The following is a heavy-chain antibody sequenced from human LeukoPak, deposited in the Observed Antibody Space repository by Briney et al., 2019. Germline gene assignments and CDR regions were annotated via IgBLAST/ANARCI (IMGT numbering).Heavy chain of an antibody. CDR2: INPSGGST. D-gene: IGHD2-2*01. CDR1: GYTFTSYY. CDR3: ARAPRGVVPAASPLDY. Sequence: ASVKVSCKASGYTFTSYYMHWVRQAPGQGLEWMGIINPSGGSTSYAQKFQGRVTMTTDTSTSTAYMELRSLRSDDTAVYYCARAPRGVVPAASPLDYWGQGTLVTVYS. V-gene: IGHV1-46*01. J-gene: IGHJ4*02.